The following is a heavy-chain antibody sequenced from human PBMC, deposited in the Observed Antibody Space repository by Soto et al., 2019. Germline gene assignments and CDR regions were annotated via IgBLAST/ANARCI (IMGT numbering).Heavy chain of an antibody. V-gene: IGHV1-69*12. D-gene: IGHD3-22*01. J-gene: IGHJ4*02. CDR1: GGTFSSYA. Sequence: QVQLVQSGAEVKKPGSSVKVSCKASGGTFSSYAISWVRQAPGQGLEWMGGIIPIFGTANYAQKFQGRVTITADESTSTAYMELGSLRSEDTAVYYCARSLYYYDSSGYYYLDYWGQGTLVTVSS. CDR2: IIPIFGTA. CDR3: ARSLYYYDSSGYYYLDY.